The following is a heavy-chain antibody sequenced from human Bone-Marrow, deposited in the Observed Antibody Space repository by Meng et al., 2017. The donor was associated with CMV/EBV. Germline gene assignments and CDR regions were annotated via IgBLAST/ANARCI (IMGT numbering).Heavy chain of an antibody. J-gene: IGHJ6*02. CDR1: GGSISSSSYY. CDR2: IYYYGTT. CDR3: ARDGYYGMDV. Sequence: SETLSLTCTVSGGSISSSSYYWGWIRQPPGKGLEWIGSIYYYGTTYYNPSLKSRVTISVDTSKNQFSLKLSSVTAADTAVYYCARDGYYGMDVWGQGTTVTVSS. V-gene: IGHV4-39*07.